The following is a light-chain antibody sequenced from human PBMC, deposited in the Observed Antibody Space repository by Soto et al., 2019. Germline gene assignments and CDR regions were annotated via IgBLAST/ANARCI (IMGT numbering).Light chain of an antibody. CDR1: QSVGRNY. CDR3: HQYASPPLT. CDR2: DAS. Sequence: EIVLTQSPGTLSLSPGERATLSCRASQSVGRNYLAWYQQKPGQTPRLLIYDASSRATGIPDRFSGSGSGTDFTLTISRLEPEDFAMFYCHQYASPPLTFGGGTKVEIK. J-gene: IGKJ4*01. V-gene: IGKV3-20*01.